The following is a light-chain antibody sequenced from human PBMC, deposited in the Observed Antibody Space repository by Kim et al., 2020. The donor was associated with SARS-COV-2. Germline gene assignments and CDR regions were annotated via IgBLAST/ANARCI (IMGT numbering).Light chain of an antibody. Sequence: EIVLTQSPGTLSLSLGERATLSCRASQSVSSSYLAWYQQKPGQAPRLLIYGASSRATGIPDRFSGSGSGTDFTLTISRLEPEDFAVYYCKQYNRSPRTFGLGTKVDIK. CDR1: QSVSSSY. J-gene: IGKJ1*01. CDR3: KQYNRSPRT. CDR2: GAS. V-gene: IGKV3-20*01.